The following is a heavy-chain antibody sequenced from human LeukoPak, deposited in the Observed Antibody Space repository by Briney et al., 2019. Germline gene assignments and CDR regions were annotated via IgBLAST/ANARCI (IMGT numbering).Heavy chain of an antibody. CDR1: GFIFSNYW. J-gene: IGHJ2*01. CDR3: ARVGQGEWFFDL. D-gene: IGHD1-26*01. Sequence: GGSLRLSCAASGFIFSNYWMHWVRQAPGKGLVWVSRIKTDGSTITYADSVKGRFTISRDNAMNTLYLQMDSLGAEDTAVYYCARVGQGEWFFDLWGRGTLVTVSS. CDR2: IKTDGSTI. V-gene: IGHV3-74*01.